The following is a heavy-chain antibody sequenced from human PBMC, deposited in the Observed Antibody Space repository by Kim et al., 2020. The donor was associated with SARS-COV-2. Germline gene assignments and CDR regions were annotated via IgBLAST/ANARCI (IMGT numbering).Heavy chain of an antibody. D-gene: IGHD2-15*01. CDR2: ISYDGSSK. V-gene: IGHV3-30-3*01. CDR1: GFTFSSYA. Sequence: GGSLRLSCAASGFTFSSYAMHWVRQAPGKGLEWVAGISYDGSSKHYADSVKGRFTISRDNAKNTLYLQLNSLRAEDTDVYYCARDRGGTLGGFDIWGQGTMVTVSS. J-gene: IGHJ4*02. CDR3: ARDRGGTLGGFDI.